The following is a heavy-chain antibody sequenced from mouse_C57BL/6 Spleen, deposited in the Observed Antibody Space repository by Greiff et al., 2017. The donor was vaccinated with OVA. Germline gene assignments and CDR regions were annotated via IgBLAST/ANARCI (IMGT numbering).Heavy chain of an antibody. CDR3: ARRLGQNYFDY. Sequence: QVQLQQPGAELVRPGSSVKLSCKASGYTFTSYWMHWVKQRPIQGLEWIGNIDPSDSETHYNQKFKDKATLTVDKSSSTAYMQLSSLTSEDSAVYYCARRLGQNYFDYWGQGTTLTVSS. CDR1: GYTFTSYW. D-gene: IGHD4-1*01. J-gene: IGHJ2*01. CDR2: IDPSDSET. V-gene: IGHV1-52*01.